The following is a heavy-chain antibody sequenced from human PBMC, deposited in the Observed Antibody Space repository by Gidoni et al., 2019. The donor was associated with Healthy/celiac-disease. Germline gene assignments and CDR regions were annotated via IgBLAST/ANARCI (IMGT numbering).Heavy chain of an antibody. CDR2: GST. CDR3: TRITGTTFSAFDI. V-gene: IGHV4-39*01. D-gene: IGHD1-7*01. Sequence: GSTYYNPSLKSRVTISVDTSKNQFSLKLSSVTAADTAVYYCTRITGTTFSAFDIWGQGTMVTVSS. J-gene: IGHJ3*02.